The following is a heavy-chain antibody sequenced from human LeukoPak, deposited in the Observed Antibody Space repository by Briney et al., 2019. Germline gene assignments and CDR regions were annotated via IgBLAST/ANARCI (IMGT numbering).Heavy chain of an antibody. CDR1: GYTFTGYY. CDR3: ARDTTVTTYYYMDV. J-gene: IGHJ6*03. Sequence: ASVKVSCKASGYTFTGYYMHCVRQAPGQGLEWMGWINPNSGGTNYAQKFQGRVTTTRDTSISTAYMELSRLRSDDTAVYYCARDTTVTTYYYMDVWGKGTTDTVSS. V-gene: IGHV1-2*02. CDR2: INPNSGGT. D-gene: IGHD4-17*01.